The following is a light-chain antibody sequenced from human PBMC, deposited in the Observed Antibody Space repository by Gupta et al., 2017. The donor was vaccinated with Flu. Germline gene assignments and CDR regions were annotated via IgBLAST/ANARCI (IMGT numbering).Light chain of an antibody. V-gene: IGLV2-11*01. CDR1: DDGCFSY. CDR2: AVS. CDR3: SSYASGNILV. J-gene: IGLJ2*01. Sequence: DDGCFSYVSWYQHHPGTANKIMIAAVSKPPAGFPVRSGGSNSGKTAPLTVCGRQAEDEADYYCSSYASGNILVFGGGTKLTVL.